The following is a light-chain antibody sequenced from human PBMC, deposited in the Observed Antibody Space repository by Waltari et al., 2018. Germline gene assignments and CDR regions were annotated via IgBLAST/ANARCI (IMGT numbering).Light chain of an antibody. Sequence: DVVMTQSPDSLAVSLGERATINCKSSQSLLYTSNNKNYLAWYQQKPGQPPKILIYWASIRESGVPDRFSGSGSETDFTLTISGLQAEDVASYFCLQYLHTPRTFGQGTKVEIK. J-gene: IGKJ1*01. V-gene: IGKV4-1*01. CDR1: QSLLYTSNNKNY. CDR3: LQYLHTPRT. CDR2: WAS.